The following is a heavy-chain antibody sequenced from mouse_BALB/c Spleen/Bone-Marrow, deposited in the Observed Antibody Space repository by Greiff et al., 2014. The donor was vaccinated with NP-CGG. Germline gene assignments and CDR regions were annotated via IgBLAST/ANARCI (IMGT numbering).Heavy chain of an antibody. Sequence: EVMLVESVAELVQPGASVKLSCTASGFNIKDTYMHWVKQRPEQGLEWIGRIDPANGNTKYDPKFQGKATITADTYSNPAYLQLSGLTSEDTACECCASYRYAWYFDVWGAGTTVTVSS. CDR3: ASYRYAWYFDV. CDR2: IDPANGNT. J-gene: IGHJ1*01. D-gene: IGHD2-14*01. CDR1: GFNIKDTY. V-gene: IGHV14-3*02.